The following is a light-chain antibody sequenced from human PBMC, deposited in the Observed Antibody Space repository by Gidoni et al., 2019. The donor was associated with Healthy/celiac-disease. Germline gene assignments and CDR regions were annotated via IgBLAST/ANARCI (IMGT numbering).Light chain of an antibody. CDR3: QQYYSTPIT. CDR2: WAS. J-gene: IGKJ5*01. V-gene: IGKV4-1*01. CDR1: PSVLYSSHNKNY. Sequence: DIVMTQSPDSLAVTLGGWATINCKASPSVLYSSHNKNYLAWYQQKPGQPPKLLIYWASTRESGVPDRFSGSGSGTDFTLTISSLQAEDVAVYYCQQYYSTPITFGQGTRLEIK.